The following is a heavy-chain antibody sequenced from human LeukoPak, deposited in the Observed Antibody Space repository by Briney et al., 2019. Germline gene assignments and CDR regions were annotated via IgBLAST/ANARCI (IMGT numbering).Heavy chain of an antibody. CDR3: ARDLLDYGTAYYDVGIFDS. CDR2: ISKDGRKN. D-gene: IGHD3-16*01. Sequence: PGGSLRLSCEASGFSFSTSGVHWVRQAPGKGLEWMAVISKDGRKNHYADSVKGCFTISRDNSKSTLFLQMNSLRPEDTGIYYCARDLLDYGTAYYDVGIFDSWGQGTRVTVSS. J-gene: IGHJ4*02. V-gene: IGHV3-30*04. CDR1: GFSFSTSG.